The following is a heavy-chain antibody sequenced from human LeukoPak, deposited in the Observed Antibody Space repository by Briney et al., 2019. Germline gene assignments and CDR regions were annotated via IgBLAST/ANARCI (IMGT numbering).Heavy chain of an antibody. D-gene: IGHD6-13*01. CDR3: ARVGPNYKYSSSWPLPFD. CDR2: IYTSGST. Sequence: SETLSLTCTVSGGSISSGSYYWSWIRQPAGKGLEWIGRIYTSGSTNYNPSLKSRVTISVDKPKNQFSLKLSSVTAADTAVYYCARVGPNYKYSSSWPLPFDWGQGTLVTVSS. V-gene: IGHV4-61*02. CDR1: GGSISSGSYY. J-gene: IGHJ4*02.